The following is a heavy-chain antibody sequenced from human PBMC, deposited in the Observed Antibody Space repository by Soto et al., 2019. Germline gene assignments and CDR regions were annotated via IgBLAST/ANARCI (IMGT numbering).Heavy chain of an antibody. V-gene: IGHV4-30-4*01. D-gene: IGHD6-13*01. CDR1: GGSISSGDYY. Sequence: PSETLSLTCTVSGGSISSGDYYWSWIRQPPGKGLEWIGYIYYSGSTYYNPSLKSRVTISVDTSKNQFSLKLSSVTAADTAVYYCARASSSWPYYYGMDVWGQGTTVTVS. CDR3: ARASSSWPYYYGMDV. CDR2: IYYSGST. J-gene: IGHJ6*02.